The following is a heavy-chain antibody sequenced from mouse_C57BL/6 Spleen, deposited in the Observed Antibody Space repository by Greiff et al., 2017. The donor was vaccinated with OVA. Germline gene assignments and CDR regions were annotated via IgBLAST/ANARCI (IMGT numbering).Heavy chain of an antibody. D-gene: IGHD1-1*02. J-gene: IGHJ1*03. CDR3: ARDGGSFYWYFDV. Sequence: EVMLVESEGGLVQPGSSMKLSCTASGFTFSDYYMAWVRQVPEKGLEWVANINYDGSSTYYLDSLKSRFIISRDNAKNILYLQMSSLKSEDTATYYCARDGGSFYWYFDVWGTGTTVTVSS. CDR1: GFTFSDYY. CDR2: INYDGSST. V-gene: IGHV5-16*01.